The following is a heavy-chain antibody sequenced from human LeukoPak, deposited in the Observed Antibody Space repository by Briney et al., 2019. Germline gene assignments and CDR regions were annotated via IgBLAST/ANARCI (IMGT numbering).Heavy chain of an antibody. J-gene: IGHJ4*02. CDR3: ARVAAMVTWKYYFDY. CDR1: GYTFTSYG. Sequence: ASVKVSCKASGYTFTSYGISWVRQATGQGLEWMGWMNPNSGNTGYAQKFQGRVTMTRNTSISTAYMELSSLRSEDTAVYYCARVAAMVTWKYYFDYWGQGTLVTVSS. CDR2: MNPNSGNT. V-gene: IGHV1-8*02. D-gene: IGHD5-18*01.